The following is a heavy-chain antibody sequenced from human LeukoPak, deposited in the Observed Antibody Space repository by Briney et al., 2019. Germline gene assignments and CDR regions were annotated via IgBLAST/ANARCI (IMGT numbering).Heavy chain of an antibody. J-gene: IGHJ6*03. CDR2: INSDGSST. CDR3: ARAGIFGVVNYYYYMDV. Sequence: GGSLRLSCAASGFTFSSYWMHWVRQAPGKGLVWVSRINSDGSSTSYADSVKGRFTISRDNAKNTLYLQMNSLRAEETAVYYCARAGIFGVVNYYYYMDVWGKGTTVTVSS. D-gene: IGHD3-3*01. CDR1: GFTFSSYW. V-gene: IGHV3-74*01.